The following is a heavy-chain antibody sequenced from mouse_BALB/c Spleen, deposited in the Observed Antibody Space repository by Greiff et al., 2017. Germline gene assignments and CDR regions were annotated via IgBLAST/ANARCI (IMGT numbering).Heavy chain of an antibody. CDR2: IWAGGST. CDR1: GFSLTSYG. J-gene: IGHJ4*01. Sequence: VQVVESGPGLVAPSQSLSITCTVSGFSLTSYGVHWVRQPPGKGLEWLGVIWAGGSTNYNSALMSRLSISKDNSKSQVFLKMNSLQTDDTAMYYCARVAGFYAMDYWGQGTSVTVSS. V-gene: IGHV2-9*02. CDR3: ARVAGFYAMDY. D-gene: IGHD3-3*01.